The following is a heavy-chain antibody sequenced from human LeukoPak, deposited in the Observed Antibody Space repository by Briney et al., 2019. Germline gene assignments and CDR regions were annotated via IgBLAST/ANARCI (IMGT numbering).Heavy chain of an antibody. CDR1: GGSISSGSYY. V-gene: IGHV4-61*02. D-gene: IGHD4-23*01. J-gene: IGHJ3*02. Sequence: SETLPLTCTVSGGSISSGSYYWSWIRQPAGKGLEWIGRIYTSGSTNYNPSLESRVTISVDTSKNQFSLKLSSVTAADTAVYYCAGRWQPAIGAFDIWGQGTMVTVSS. CDR2: IYTSGST. CDR3: AGRWQPAIGAFDI.